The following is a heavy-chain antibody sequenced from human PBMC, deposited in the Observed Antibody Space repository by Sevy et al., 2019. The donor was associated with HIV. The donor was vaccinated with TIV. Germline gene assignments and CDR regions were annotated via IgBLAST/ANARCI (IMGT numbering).Heavy chain of an antibody. V-gene: IGHV4-39*01. CDR1: GGSISSSSYY. CDR3: ARAAFTSGYSSGWYRGSAYYFDY. D-gene: IGHD6-19*01. Sequence: SETLSLTCTVSGGSISSSSYYWGWIRQPPGKGLEWIGSIYYSGSTYYNPSLKSRVTISVDTSKNQFSLKLSSVTAADTAVYYCARAAFTSGYSSGWYRGSAYYFDYWGQGTLVTVSS. CDR2: IYYSGST. J-gene: IGHJ4*02.